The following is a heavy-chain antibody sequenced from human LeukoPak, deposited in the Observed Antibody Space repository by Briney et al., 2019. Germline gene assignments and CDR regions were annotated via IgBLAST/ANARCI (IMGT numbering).Heavy chain of an antibody. J-gene: IGHJ4*02. V-gene: IGHV1-2*02. Sequence: ASVKVSCKASGYTFTAYYMHWLRQAPGQGLEWMGWINPNSGGTNYAQNFQGRVAMTRDTSISTAYTELSRLRSDDTAVYYCASDLWGVGPSLVGYYFDHWGQGTLVTVSS. CDR1: GYTFTAYY. D-gene: IGHD1-26*01. CDR3: ASDLWGVGPSLVGYYFDH. CDR2: INPNSGGT.